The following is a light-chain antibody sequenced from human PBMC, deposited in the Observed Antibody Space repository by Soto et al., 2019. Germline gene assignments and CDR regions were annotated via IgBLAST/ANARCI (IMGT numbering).Light chain of an antibody. Sequence: EMVMTQSPATLSVSPGERATLSCRASQSVSSSYLAWYQQKPGQAPRLLIYGASSRATGIPDRFSGSGSEADFNFTIAKLDPEDFAVYYCHQYDTSPLTFGGGTKVDIK. CDR3: HQYDTSPLT. CDR1: QSVSSSY. J-gene: IGKJ4*01. CDR2: GAS. V-gene: IGKV3-20*01.